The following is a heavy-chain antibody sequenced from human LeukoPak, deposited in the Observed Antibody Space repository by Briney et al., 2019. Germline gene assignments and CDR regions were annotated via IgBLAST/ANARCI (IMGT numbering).Heavy chain of an antibody. J-gene: IGHJ4*02. CDR2: ISSSSSTI. Sequence: GGSLRLSCAASGFTFSHYGMTWVRQAPGKGLEWVSYISSSSSTIYYADSVKGRFTISRDNAKNSLYLQMNSLRAEDTAVHYCASSGFYDYWGQGTLVTVSS. CDR1: GFTFSHYG. V-gene: IGHV3-48*01. CDR3: ASSGFYDY. D-gene: IGHD3-22*01.